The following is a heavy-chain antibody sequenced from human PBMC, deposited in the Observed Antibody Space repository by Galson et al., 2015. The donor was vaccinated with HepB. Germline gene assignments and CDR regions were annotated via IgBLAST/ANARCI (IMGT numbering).Heavy chain of an antibody. CDR1: GFTFSSYG. CDR2: ISYDGSNK. D-gene: IGHD2-2*01. CDR3: AKDGSDCSSTSCTYHYYYYMDV. V-gene: IGHV3-30*18. J-gene: IGHJ6*03. Sequence: SLRLSCAASGFTFSSYGMHWVRQAPGKGLEWVAVISYDGSNKYYADSVKGRFTISRDNSKNTLYLQMNSLRAEDTAVYYCAKDGSDCSSTSCTYHYYYYMDVWGKGTTVTVSS.